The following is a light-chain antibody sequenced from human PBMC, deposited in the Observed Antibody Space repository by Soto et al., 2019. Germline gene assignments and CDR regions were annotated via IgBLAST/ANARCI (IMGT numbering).Light chain of an antibody. V-gene: IGKV3-11*01. CDR3: QQCSNWPRT. Sequence: EIVLTQSPATRSLSPGERATLSCRASESISDYLAWYQQKPGQAPRLLIYAASSRATGIPARFSGSGSGTDFTLTISSLEPEDCAVYYCQQCSNWPRTFGQGTKVDIK. CDR1: ESISDY. CDR2: AAS. J-gene: IGKJ1*01.